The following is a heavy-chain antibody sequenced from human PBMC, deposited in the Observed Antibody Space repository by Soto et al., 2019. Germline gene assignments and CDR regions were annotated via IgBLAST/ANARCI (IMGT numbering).Heavy chain of an antibody. CDR2: ISGSGGST. CDR3: AKDGRRITGTRLAYYYCYMDV. V-gene: IGHV3-23*01. CDR1: GFTFSSYA. J-gene: IGHJ6*03. Sequence: EVQLLESGGGLVQPGGSLRLSCAASGFTFSSYAMSWVRQAPGKGLEWVSAISGSGGSTYYADSVKGRFTISRDNSKNTLYLHMNSLRAEDTAVYYCAKDGRRITGTRLAYYYCYMDVWGKGTTVTVSS. D-gene: IGHD1-20*01.